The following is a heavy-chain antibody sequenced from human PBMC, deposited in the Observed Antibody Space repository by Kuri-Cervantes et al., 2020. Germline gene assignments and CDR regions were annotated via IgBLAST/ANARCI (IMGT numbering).Heavy chain of an antibody. CDR3: ARHVHRLNPSYFDY. Sequence: GSLRLSCAVYGGSFSGYYWSWIRQPPGKGLEWIGEINHSGSTNYNPSLKSRVTISVDTSKNQFSLKLSSVTAADTAVYYCARHVHRLNPSYFDYWGQGTLVTVSS. V-gene: IGHV4-34*01. J-gene: IGHJ4*02. CDR2: INHSGST. CDR1: GGSFSGYY.